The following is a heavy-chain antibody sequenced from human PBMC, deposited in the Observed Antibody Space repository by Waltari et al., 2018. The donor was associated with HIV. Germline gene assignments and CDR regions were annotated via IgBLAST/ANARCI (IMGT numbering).Heavy chain of an antibody. CDR2: TYHSRST. D-gene: IGHD2-15*01. CDR3: ARAVSGAYRTSWFDP. Sequence: QVVLVESGPGPIKTSETLSLTCAVSGGSITPYNWWSWVRQSPGKGLEWIGETYHSRSTNYNPSLRSRVTISIDKSKNQFSLRLTSVTAADTAIYYCARAVSGAYRTSWFDPWGQGTLVTVSS. CDR1: GGSITPYNW. J-gene: IGHJ5*02. V-gene: IGHV4-4*02.